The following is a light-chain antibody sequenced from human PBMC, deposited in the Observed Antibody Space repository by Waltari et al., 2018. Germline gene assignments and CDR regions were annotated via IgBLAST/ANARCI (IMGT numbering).Light chain of an antibody. V-gene: IGKV1-5*01. J-gene: IGKJ1*01. CDR1: QSIRGW. Sequence: DIQMTQSPSMLSASVGDRVTITCRASQSIRGWLAWYQMNHGLAPKLLIYDASNLGDGIPSRFSGSGFGTNFTLTINSLQPDDFATYYCQEYNRFSTFGLGTKV. CDR3: QEYNRFST. CDR2: DAS.